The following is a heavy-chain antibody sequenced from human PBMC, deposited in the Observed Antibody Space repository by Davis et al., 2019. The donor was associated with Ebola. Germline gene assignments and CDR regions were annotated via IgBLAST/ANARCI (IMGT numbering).Heavy chain of an antibody. CDR2: ISASGGST. Sequence: PGGSLRLSCVASGFTFSSYAMNWVRQAPGKGLEWVSAISASGGSTFYADSVKGRFTISRDNSKNTLYLQMNSLRAEDTAVYYCAKHGSTSCYAGVCYFDFWGQGTLVTVSS. V-gene: IGHV3-23*01. D-gene: IGHD2-2*01. CDR1: GFTFSSYA. J-gene: IGHJ4*02. CDR3: AKHGSTSCYAGVCYFDF.